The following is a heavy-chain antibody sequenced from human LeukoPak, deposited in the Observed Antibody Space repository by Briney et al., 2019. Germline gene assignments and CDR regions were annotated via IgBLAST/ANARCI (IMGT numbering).Heavy chain of an antibody. V-gene: IGHV3-74*01. J-gene: IGHJ4*02. CDR2: ITNDGSST. CDR3: AREEIAARRKPHTY. D-gene: IGHD6-6*01. CDR1: GLTFSSHW. Sequence: GGSLRLSCAASGLTFSSHWMHWVRQAPGKGLVWVSRITNDGSSTTYADSVKGRFTISRDNARNSLYLEMNSLRAEDTAVYYCAREEIAARRKPHTYWGQGTLVTVSS.